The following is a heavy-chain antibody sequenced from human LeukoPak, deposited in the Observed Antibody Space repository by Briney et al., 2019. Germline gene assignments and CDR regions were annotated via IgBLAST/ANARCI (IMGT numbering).Heavy chain of an antibody. CDR1: GFTFSSYG. J-gene: IGHJ6*02. CDR3: ARDYGRSRDYGMDV. CDR2: IWYDGSNK. D-gene: IGHD3-10*01. Sequence: GGSLRFSCAASGFTFSSYGMHWVRQAPGKGLEWVAVIWYDGSNKYYADSVKGRFTISRDNSKNTLYLQMNSLRAEDTAVYYCARDYGRSRDYGMDVWGQGTTVTVSS. V-gene: IGHV3-33*01.